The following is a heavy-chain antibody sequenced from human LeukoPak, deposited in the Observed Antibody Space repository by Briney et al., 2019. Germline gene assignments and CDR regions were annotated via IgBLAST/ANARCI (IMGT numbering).Heavy chain of an antibody. J-gene: IGHJ4*02. D-gene: IGHD6-19*01. Sequence: KTGGPLRLSCAASGFTFTNAWMDWVRQAPGKGLEWAGRIKGKVDGETTDYAAPVKGRFTISRDDSRNTLYLQMHSLKTEDTAVYFCTREQLLADFDYWGQGTLVTVSS. CDR2: IKGKVDGETT. V-gene: IGHV3-15*01. CDR3: TREQLLADFDY. CDR1: GFTFTNAW.